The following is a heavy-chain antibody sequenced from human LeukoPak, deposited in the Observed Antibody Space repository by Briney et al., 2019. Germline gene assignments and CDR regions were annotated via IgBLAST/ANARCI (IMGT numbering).Heavy chain of an antibody. Sequence: SGGSLRLSCAASGFTFSSYWMSWVRQAPGKGLEWVANIKKDGSEKYYVDAVKGRFTISRDNAKNSLYLQMNSLRAEDTAVYYCARALPITMVRGVSFDYWGQGTLVTVSS. V-gene: IGHV3-7*01. CDR1: GFTFSSYW. J-gene: IGHJ4*02. CDR2: IKKDGSEK. CDR3: ARALPITMVRGVSFDY. D-gene: IGHD3-10*01.